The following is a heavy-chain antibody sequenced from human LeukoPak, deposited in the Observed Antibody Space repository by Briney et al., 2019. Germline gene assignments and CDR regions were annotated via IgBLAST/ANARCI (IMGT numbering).Heavy chain of an antibody. CDR1: GYTFTGHS. J-gene: IGHJ4*02. V-gene: IGHV1-58*02. Sequence: ASVKVSCKASGYTFTGHSMYWVRQAPGQRLEWIGWIVVGSGNTNYAQKFQERVTITRDMSTSTAYMELSSLRSEDTAVCYCAADRGGSHVLEYGYWGQGTLVTVSS. CDR3: AADRGGSHVLEYGY. D-gene: IGHD1-26*01. CDR2: IVVGSGNT.